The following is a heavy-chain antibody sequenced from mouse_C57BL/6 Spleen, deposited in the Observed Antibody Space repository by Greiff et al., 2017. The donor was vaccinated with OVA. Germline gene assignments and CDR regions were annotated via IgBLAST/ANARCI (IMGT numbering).Heavy chain of an antibody. V-gene: IGHV5-12*01. D-gene: IGHD1-1*01. CDR3: ARGHYGSFFDY. Sequence: EVHLVESGGGLVQPGGSLKLFCAASGFTFSDYYMYWVRQTPEKRLEWVAYISNGGGSTYYPDTVKGRFTISRDNAKNTLYLQMSRLKSEDTAMYYCARGHYGSFFDYWGQGTTLTVSS. CDR2: ISNGGGST. CDR1: GFTFSDYY. J-gene: IGHJ2*01.